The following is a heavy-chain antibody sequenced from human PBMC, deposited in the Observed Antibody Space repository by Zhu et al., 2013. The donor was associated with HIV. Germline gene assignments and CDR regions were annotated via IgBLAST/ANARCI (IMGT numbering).Heavy chain of an antibody. D-gene: IGHD1-26*01. CDR2: ISTYNGNT. CDR1: GYTFINYG. Sequence: QVQLVQSGAEVKKPGASVKVSCKASGYTFINYGIAWVRQAPGQGLEWMGWISTYNGNTNYAQKFQGRVTITADKSTSTAYMELSSLRSEDTAVYYCLMPGIDPWGQGTLVTVSS. CDR3: LMPGIDP. J-gene: IGHJ5*02. V-gene: IGHV1-18*01.